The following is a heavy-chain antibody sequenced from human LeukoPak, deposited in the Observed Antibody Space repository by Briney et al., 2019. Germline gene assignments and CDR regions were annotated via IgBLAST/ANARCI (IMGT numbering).Heavy chain of an antibody. CDR3: AREVLGHDY. V-gene: IGHV1-2*02. Sequence: ASVKVSCKASGGSFSSYAISWVRQAPGQGLEWMGWINPNSGGTHYAQKFQGRVTMTRDTSISTAYMELSRLRSDDTAVYYCAREVLGHDYWGQGTLVTVSS. CDR1: GGSFSSYA. D-gene: IGHD4/OR15-4a*01. J-gene: IGHJ4*02. CDR2: INPNSGGT.